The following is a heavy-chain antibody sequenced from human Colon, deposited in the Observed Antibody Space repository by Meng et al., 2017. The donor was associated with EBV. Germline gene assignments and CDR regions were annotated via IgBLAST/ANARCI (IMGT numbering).Heavy chain of an antibody. J-gene: IGHJ5*02. Sequence: QVLLQGSGAGLVKPSGTLSRTCAVSGTSISTSNWWSWIRQSPGEGLEWIGAIYHNGQTNYNPSLKSRVSMSVDESKNEFSFNLKSVTAADTAVYYCARDGGVTHIPWGQGVLVTVSS. CDR2: IYHNGQT. CDR3: ARDGGVTHIP. V-gene: IGHV4-4*02. D-gene: IGHD2-8*02. CDR1: GTSISTSNW.